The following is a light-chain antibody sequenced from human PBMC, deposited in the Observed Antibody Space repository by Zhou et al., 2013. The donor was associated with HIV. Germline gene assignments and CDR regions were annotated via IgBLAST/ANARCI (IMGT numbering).Light chain of an antibody. J-gene: IGKJ1*01. CDR2: KVS. V-gene: IGKV2-30*02. Sequence: EALVTQSPLSLPVTLGQPASISCRSSQSLVHSDGNIYLNWFHQRPGQSPRRLIYKVSNRGSGVPDRFSGSGSGTDFTLKISRVEAEDVGIYYCMQATHWWTFGQGTKVEIK. CDR3: MQATHWWT. CDR1: QSLVHSDGNIY.